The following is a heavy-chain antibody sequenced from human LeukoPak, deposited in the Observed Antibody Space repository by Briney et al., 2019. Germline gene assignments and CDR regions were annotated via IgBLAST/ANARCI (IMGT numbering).Heavy chain of an antibody. V-gene: IGHV3-9*01. J-gene: IGHJ4*02. CDR1: GFTFDDYA. CDR2: ISWNSGSI. Sequence: PLRLSCAASGFTFDDYAMHWVRQAPGKGLEWVSGISWNSGSIGYADSVKGRFTISRDNAKNSLYLQMNSLRAEDTAVYYCARDTSYNSSPFDYWGQGTLVTVSS. CDR3: ARDTSYNSSPFDY. D-gene: IGHD5-24*01.